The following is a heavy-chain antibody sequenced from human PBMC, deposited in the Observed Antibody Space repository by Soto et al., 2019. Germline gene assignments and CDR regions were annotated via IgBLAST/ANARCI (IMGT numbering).Heavy chain of an antibody. Sequence: QVQLQESGPGLVKPSQTLSLTCTVSGGSISSGGYYWSWIHQHPGKGLEWIGYIYYSGSTDYNPSLKSRVTISVDTSKNQFSLKLSSVTAADTAVYYCARGPGSYYGSGAMDVWGQGTTVTVCS. V-gene: IGHV4-31*03. CDR2: IYYSGST. CDR3: ARGPGSYYGSGAMDV. J-gene: IGHJ6*02. D-gene: IGHD3-10*01. CDR1: GGSISSGGYY.